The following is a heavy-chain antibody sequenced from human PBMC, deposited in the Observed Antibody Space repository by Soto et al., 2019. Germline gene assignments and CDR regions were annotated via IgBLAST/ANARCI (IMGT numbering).Heavy chain of an antibody. D-gene: IGHD6-13*01. V-gene: IGHV3-23*01. CDR1: GFTFSSYA. CDR3: AKGAYSSSWFGDNYYYGMDV. J-gene: IGHJ6*02. Sequence: GGSLRLSCAASGFTFSSYAMSWVRQAPGKGLEWVSAISGSGGSTYYADSVKGRFTISRDNSKNTLYLQMNSLRAEDTAVYYCAKGAYSSSWFGDNYYYGMDVWGQGTTVTVSS. CDR2: ISGSGGST.